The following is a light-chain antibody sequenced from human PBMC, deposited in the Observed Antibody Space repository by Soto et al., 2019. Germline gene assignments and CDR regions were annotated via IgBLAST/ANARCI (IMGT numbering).Light chain of an antibody. CDR2: KAS. J-gene: IGKJ1*01. CDR1: QSISSW. CDR3: QQYNSYSWT. V-gene: IGKV1-5*03. Sequence: DIQMTQSPSTLSASVGDRVTITCRASQSISSWLAWYQQKPGKAPKLLIYKASSLESGVPSIFSGSGSGTEFTLTISSLQPDDFATYYCQQYNSYSWTFGQGTKVEIK.